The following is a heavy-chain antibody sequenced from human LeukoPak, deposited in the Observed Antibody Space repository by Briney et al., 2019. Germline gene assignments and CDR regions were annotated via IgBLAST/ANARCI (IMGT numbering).Heavy chain of an antibody. CDR2: IIPIFGTA. V-gene: IGHV1-69*05. J-gene: IGHJ4*02. CDR3: ARLSGDHYYYFDY. Sequence: GASVKVSCKASGGTFSSYAISWVRQAPGQGLEWMGGIIPIFGTANYAQKFQGRVTMTTDTSTSTVYMELRSLRSDDTAVYYCARLSGDHYYYFDYWGQGTLVSVSS. CDR1: GGTFSSYA. D-gene: IGHD3-10*01.